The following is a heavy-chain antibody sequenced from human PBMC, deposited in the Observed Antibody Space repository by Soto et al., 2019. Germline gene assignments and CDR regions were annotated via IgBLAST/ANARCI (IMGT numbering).Heavy chain of an antibody. Sequence: SETLSLTCTVSGGSISSGGYYWSWIRQHPGKGLEWIGYIYYSGSTYYNPSLKSRVTISVDTSKNQFSLRLSSVTAADTAVYYCARDFGHGMDVWGQGTTVTVSS. J-gene: IGHJ6*02. D-gene: IGHD3-3*01. V-gene: IGHV4-31*03. CDR3: ARDFGHGMDV. CDR1: GGSISSGGYY. CDR2: IYYSGST.